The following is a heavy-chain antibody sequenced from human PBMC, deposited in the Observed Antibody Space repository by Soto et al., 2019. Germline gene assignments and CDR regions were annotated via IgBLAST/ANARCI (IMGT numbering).Heavy chain of an antibody. CDR1: GYAFSTYG. Sequence: ALLKVSCKAAGYAFSTYGGSCGRQAPGQGLEWMGWITVSNGNTNYIDNLKGRVTMTTDTSTSTAYMELWRLRSDDTAVYYCARSYSYGSYWYFDDWGQGTLVTVSS. D-gene: IGHD5-18*01. J-gene: IGHJ4*02. V-gene: IGHV1-18*04. CDR3: ARSYSYGSYWYFDD. CDR2: ITVSNGNT.